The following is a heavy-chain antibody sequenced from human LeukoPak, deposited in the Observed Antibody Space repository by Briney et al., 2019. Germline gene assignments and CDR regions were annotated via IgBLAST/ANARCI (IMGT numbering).Heavy chain of an antibody. Sequence: PGGSLRLSCAASGFTFSSYGMHWVRQAPGKGLEWGAVISYDGSNKYYADSVKGRFTISRDNSKNTLYLQMNSLRAEDTAVYYCAKEYYYGSGSPFDYWGQGTLVTVSS. CDR1: GFTFSSYG. CDR3: AKEYYYGSGSPFDY. CDR2: ISYDGSNK. J-gene: IGHJ4*02. V-gene: IGHV3-30*18. D-gene: IGHD3-10*01.